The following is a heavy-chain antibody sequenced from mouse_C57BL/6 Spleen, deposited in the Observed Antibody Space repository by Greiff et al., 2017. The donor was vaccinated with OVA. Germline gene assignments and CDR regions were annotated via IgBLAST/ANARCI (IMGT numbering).Heavy chain of an antibody. Sequence: VHLVESGPGLVAPSQSLSITCTVSGFSLTSYAISWVRQPPGKGLEWLGVIWTGGGTNYNLALKSKLSISKDNSKSQVFLKMNSLQTDDTARYYCARKEDYGNSYYYAMDYWGQGTSVTVSS. D-gene: IGHD2-1*01. V-gene: IGHV2-9-1*01. CDR3: ARKEDYGNSYYYAMDY. CDR2: IWTGGGT. CDR1: GFSLTSYA. J-gene: IGHJ4*01.